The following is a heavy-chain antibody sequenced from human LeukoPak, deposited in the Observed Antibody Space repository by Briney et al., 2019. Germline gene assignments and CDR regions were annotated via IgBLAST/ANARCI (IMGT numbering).Heavy chain of an antibody. CDR1: GGSISSYY. CDR2: IYYSGST. J-gene: IGHJ3*02. CDR3: ARLSRDTAMIPYAFDI. V-gene: IGHV4-59*08. Sequence: SETLSLTCTVSGGSISSYYWSWIRQPPGKGLEWIGYIYYSGSTNYNPSLKSRVTISVDTSKNQFSLKLSSATAADTAVYYCARLSRDTAMIPYAFDIWGQGTMVTVSS. D-gene: IGHD5-18*01.